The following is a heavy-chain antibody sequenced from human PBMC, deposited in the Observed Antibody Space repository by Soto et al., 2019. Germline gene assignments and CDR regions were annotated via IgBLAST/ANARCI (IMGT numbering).Heavy chain of an antibody. V-gene: IGHV3-23*01. Sequence: GGSLRLSCAAPGFICSSYDMSWVRQAPGKGLEWVSTILVDGRTFYVDSVKGRFTISRDSSQNTVYLQMNSLTAGDTALYYCAKATATGGGAFDICGQGTMVTVSS. CDR1: GFICSSYD. CDR2: ILVDGRT. J-gene: IGHJ3*02. CDR3: AKATATGGGAFDI. D-gene: IGHD2-8*02.